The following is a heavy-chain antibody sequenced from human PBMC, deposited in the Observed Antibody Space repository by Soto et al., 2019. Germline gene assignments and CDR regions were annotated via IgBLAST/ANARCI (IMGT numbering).Heavy chain of an antibody. D-gene: IGHD6-13*01. J-gene: IGHJ2*01. Sequence: EVQLVESGGGLVQPGGSLRLSCAASGFTFSSYDMHWVRQATGKGLEWVSAIGTAGDTYYPGSVKGRFTISRENAKNSLYLQMNSLRAGDTAVYYCARERGYSSSWYWYFDLWGRGTLVTVSS. CDR1: GFTFSSYD. CDR3: ARERGYSSSWYWYFDL. CDR2: IGTAGDT. V-gene: IGHV3-13*01.